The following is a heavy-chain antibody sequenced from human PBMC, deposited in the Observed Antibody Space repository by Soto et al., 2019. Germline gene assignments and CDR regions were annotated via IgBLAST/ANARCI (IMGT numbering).Heavy chain of an antibody. Sequence: QVRLEQSGPEVKKTGASVKVSCKASGYTFTSYGISWVRQAPGQGLEWLGWINIDSGDANYAQSFQDRVIMTRDTSTNTVYMEMRTLRSDDPAVYYCARALYYYDNSGLAYWGQGTLVTVSS. CDR1: GYTFTSYG. J-gene: IGHJ4*02. V-gene: IGHV1-18*01. CDR2: INIDSGDA. CDR3: ARALYYYDNSGLAY. D-gene: IGHD3-22*01.